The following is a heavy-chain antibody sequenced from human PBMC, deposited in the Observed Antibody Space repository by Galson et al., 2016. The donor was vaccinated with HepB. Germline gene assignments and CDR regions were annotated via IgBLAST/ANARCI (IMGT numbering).Heavy chain of an antibody. J-gene: IGHJ3*01. CDR1: GFIVSYNY. D-gene: IGHD3-9*01. CDR2: IHNVGST. V-gene: IGHV3-53*01. CDR3: ARVYGGDWLNLHTFDV. Sequence: SLRLSCAASGFIVSYNYMSWVRQAPGKGLEWVSVIHNVGSTYYIDSVKGRFTISRDNSKNTLYLQMNSLRAEDTAVYYCARVYGGDWLNLHTFDVWGQGAMFTFSS.